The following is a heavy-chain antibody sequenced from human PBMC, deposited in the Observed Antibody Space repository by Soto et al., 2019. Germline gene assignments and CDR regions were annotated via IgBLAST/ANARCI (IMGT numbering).Heavy chain of an antibody. CDR2: IYHSGST. J-gene: IGHJ5*02. D-gene: IGHD3-10*01. V-gene: IGHV4-30-2*01. CDR3: ALWTYNYFDP. CDR1: GDSITSGGYS. Sequence: QLQLQESGSGLVKPSQTLSLTCDVSGDSITSGGYSWSWIRQAPGKGLEWIGYIYHSGSTYYNPSLRSRVTFSVDRSKNQLSPRLRSVTAADTAVYFCALWTYNYFDPWGQGTLVTVSS.